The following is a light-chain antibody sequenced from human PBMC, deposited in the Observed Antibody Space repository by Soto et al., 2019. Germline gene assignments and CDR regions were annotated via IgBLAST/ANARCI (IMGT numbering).Light chain of an antibody. Sequence: DIQMTQSPSTLSASVGDRVTITGRASQSISSWVAWYQQKPGKAPKLLIYDASRLESGVPSRFSGSGSWTEFNRTSSGLQPDYFAPYCCQLYNSSPYPFGHGTKREIK. CDR1: QSISSW. CDR2: DAS. V-gene: IGKV1-5*01. CDR3: QLYNSSPYP. J-gene: IGKJ2*01.